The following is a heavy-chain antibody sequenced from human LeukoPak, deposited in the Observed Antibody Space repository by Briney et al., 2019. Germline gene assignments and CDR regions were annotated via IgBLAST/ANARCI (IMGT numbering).Heavy chain of an antibody. Sequence: SGPTLVKPTQTLTLTCTFSGFSLSTSGVGVGWIRQPPGKALEWLALIYWDDDKRYSPSLKSRLTITKDTSKNQVVLTITNMDPVDTATYYCAHARSSTSYLGHFQHWGQGTLVTVSS. CDR2: IYWDDDK. D-gene: IGHD2-2*01. CDR1: GFSLSTSGVG. V-gene: IGHV2-5*02. CDR3: AHARSSTSYLGHFQH. J-gene: IGHJ1*01.